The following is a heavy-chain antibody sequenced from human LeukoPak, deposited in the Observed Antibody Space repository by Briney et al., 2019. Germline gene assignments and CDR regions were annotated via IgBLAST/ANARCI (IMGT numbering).Heavy chain of an antibody. CDR2: ISTSGGTT. J-gene: IGHJ4*02. Sequence: GGSLRLSCAASGFTFSSYEMNWVRQAPGKGLEWVSHISTSGGTTYYADSVKGRFTISRDNAKNSLFLQMNSLRAEDTAVYYCARDDFGELAFDYWGQGTLLTVSS. CDR3: ARDDFGELAFDY. CDR1: GFTFSSYE. D-gene: IGHD3-10*01. V-gene: IGHV3-48*03.